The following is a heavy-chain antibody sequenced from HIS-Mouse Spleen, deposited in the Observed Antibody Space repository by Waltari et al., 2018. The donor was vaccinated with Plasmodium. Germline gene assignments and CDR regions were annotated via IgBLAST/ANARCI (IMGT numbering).Heavy chain of an antibody. CDR2: NNPKKGGT. J-gene: IGHJ4*02. CDR1: GYTFTGYY. CDR3: ARDLAAAGHFDY. D-gene: IGHD6-13*01. Sequence: QVQLVQSGAEVKKPGASVKVSCKASGYTFTGYYMHWVRQAPGQGVAWVGWNNPKKGGTKQAKKFEGRVNMNREPAISTAYMGLSRLRSDDTAVYYCARDLAAAGHFDYWGQGTLVTVSS. V-gene: IGHV1-2*02.